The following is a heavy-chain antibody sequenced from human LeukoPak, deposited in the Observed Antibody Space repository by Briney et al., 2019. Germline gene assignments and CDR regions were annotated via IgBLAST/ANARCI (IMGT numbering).Heavy chain of an antibody. CDR2: ISDSGGST. V-gene: IGHV3-23*01. D-gene: IGHD2-2*01. J-gene: IGHJ4*02. CDR1: GFTFSDYA. Sequence: PGGSLRLSCVASGFTFSDYAMSWVRQAPGKGLEWVSGISDSGGSTYYADSVKGRCTISRDNSKNTVSPQMNNLRAEDTAVYFCARHASFIPYWGQGTLVTVTS. CDR3: ARHASFIPY.